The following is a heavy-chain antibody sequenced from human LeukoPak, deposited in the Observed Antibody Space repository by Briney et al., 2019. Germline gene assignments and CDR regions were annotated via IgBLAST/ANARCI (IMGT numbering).Heavy chain of an antibody. CDR1: GFTFSGYW. CDR2: IHKDGSAK. D-gene: IGHD3-10*01. V-gene: IGHV3-7*01. CDR3: ARDRGFGADDS. J-gene: IGHJ4*02. Sequence: QPGGSLRLSCGASGFTFSGYWMSWVRQAPGKGLEWVANIHKDGSAKRYVDSVKGRFTISRDNAKSSLYLQMNSLRVEDTAVYYCARDRGFGADDSWGRGSLVTVSS.